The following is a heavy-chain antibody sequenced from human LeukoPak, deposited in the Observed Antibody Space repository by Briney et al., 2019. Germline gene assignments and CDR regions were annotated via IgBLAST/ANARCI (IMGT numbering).Heavy chain of an antibody. J-gene: IGHJ3*02. D-gene: IGHD3-3*01. CDR3: ARGGLRQSALEAFDI. CDR1: GFTFSSYA. Sequence: PGGSLRLSCAASGFTFSSYAMSWVRQAPGKGLEWVSSFSNSRSFRYYADSVKGRFTISRDNAKNSLYLQMNSLRAEDTAVYYCARGGLRQSALEAFDIWGQGTMVTVSS. V-gene: IGHV3-21*01. CDR2: FSNSRSFR.